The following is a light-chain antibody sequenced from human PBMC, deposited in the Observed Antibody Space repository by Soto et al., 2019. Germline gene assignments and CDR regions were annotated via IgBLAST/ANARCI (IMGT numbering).Light chain of an antibody. V-gene: IGKV3-15*01. CDR2: GAS. J-gene: IGKJ2*01. CDR3: QQYNNWPYT. CDR1: QSVSSN. Sequence: EIVMTQSPATLSVSPGERAALSCRASQSVSSNFAWYQQKPGQAPRLLIYGASTRATGIAARFSGSWSGTEFTLTISSLQSEDFAVYYCQQYNNWPYTFGQGTKLEI.